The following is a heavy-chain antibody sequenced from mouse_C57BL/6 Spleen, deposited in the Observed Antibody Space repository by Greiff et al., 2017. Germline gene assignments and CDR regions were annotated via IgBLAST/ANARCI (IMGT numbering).Heavy chain of an antibody. V-gene: IGHV1-62-2*01. J-gene: IGHJ3*01. CDR1: GYTFTEYT. Sequence: QVHVKQSGAELVKPGASVKLSCKASGYTFTEYTIHWVKQRSGQGLEWIGWFYPGSGSIKYNEKFKDKATLTADKSSSTVYMELSRLTSEDSAVYFCARHEDWHYYGSGIFAYWGQGTLVTVSA. CDR2: FYPGSGSI. D-gene: IGHD1-1*01. CDR3: ARHEDWHYYGSGIFAY.